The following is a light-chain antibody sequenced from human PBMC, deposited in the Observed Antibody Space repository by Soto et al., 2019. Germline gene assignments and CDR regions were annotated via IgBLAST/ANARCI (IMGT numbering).Light chain of an antibody. J-gene: IGKJ1*01. Sequence: EKVMTQSPATLSVSPGERATLSCRASQSVSSYLAWYQQKPDQAPRLLIYGASNRATGIPDRFSGSGSETDFTLTISGLEPEDFAVYYCQNYGNSPWTFGQGTKVDIK. CDR3: QNYGNSPWT. V-gene: IGKV3-20*01. CDR2: GAS. CDR1: QSVSSY.